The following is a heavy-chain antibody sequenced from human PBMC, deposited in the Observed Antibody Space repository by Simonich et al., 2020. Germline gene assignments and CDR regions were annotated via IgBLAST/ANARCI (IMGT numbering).Heavy chain of an antibody. V-gene: IGHV1-2*02. D-gene: IGHD3-10*01. Sequence: QVQLVQSGAEVKKPGASVKVSCKASGYTFTGYYMHWVRQAPGQGLEGTGWINPNRGVTNYAQKFQGKVTRTRDTSISTAYMELSRLRSDDTAVYYCARWPSIPASYGSGSYFDYWGQGTLVTVSS. CDR2: INPNRGVT. CDR1: GYTFTGYY. CDR3: ARWPSIPASYGSGSYFDY. J-gene: IGHJ4*02.